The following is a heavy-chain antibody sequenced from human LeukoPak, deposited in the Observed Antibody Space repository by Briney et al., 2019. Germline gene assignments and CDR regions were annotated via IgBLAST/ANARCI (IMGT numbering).Heavy chain of an antibody. V-gene: IGHV3-23*01. J-gene: IGHJ4*02. CDR2: ISGCGGRT. CDR3: AKGLAWFGESPGGFDY. CDR1: GFTFSSYG. D-gene: IGHD3-10*01. Sequence: QAGGTLRLSCAASGFTFSSYGMSLVRQAPGKGPEGVSGISGCGGRTVYADSVKGRFTISRDHSKNTLYLHMNSLRAEDTAVYYCAKGLAWFGESPGGFDYWGQGTLFTVSS.